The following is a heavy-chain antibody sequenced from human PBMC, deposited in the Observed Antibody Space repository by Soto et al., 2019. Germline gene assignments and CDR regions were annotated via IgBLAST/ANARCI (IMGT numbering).Heavy chain of an antibody. V-gene: IGHV3-30*18. CDR1: GFTFNNSG. D-gene: IGHD5-12*01. J-gene: IGHJ6*02. Sequence: QVQLVESGGGVVQPGRSLRLSCRGSGFTFNNSGMHWVRQAPGKGLEWMAVISYDGSDKYYADSVKGRVIISRDNSKNTLNLEMNSLRAEDTAIYYCVKDRVPGAYGNYYGMDVWGQGTTVTVSS. CDR3: VKDRVPGAYGNYYGMDV. CDR2: ISYDGSDK.